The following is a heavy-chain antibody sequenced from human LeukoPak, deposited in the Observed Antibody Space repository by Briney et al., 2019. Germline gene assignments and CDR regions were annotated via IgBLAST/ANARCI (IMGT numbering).Heavy chain of an antibody. D-gene: IGHD1-1*01. CDR1: GYTFTSYG. Sequence: GASVKVSCKASGYTFTSYGISWVRQAPGQGLEWMGRIIPIFGTANYAQKFQGRVTITADESTSTAYMELSSLRSEDTAVYYCARESTGTEIHFDYWGQGTLVTVSS. CDR2: IIPIFGTA. J-gene: IGHJ4*02. CDR3: ARESTGTEIHFDY. V-gene: IGHV1-69*13.